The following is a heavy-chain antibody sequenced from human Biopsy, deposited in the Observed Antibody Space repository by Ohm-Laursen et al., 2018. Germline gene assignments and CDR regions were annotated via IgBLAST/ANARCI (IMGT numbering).Heavy chain of an antibody. J-gene: IGHJ2*01. Sequence: SQTLSLTCTVSGGSVSSGGFYWSWIRQHPGKGLEWIGYIYYSGTTYYNPSLKSLVTISVDTSKNQFSLKLNSVTAADTAVYYCARRPYGGTRYWYFDLWGRGTLVTVFS. V-gene: IGHV4-31*01. D-gene: IGHD4-23*01. CDR1: GGSVSSGGFY. CDR3: ARRPYGGTRYWYFDL. CDR2: IYYSGTT.